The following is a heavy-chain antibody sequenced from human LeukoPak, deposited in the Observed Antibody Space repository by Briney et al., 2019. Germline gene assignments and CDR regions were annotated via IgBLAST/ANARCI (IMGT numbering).Heavy chain of an antibody. Sequence: PSETLSLTCTVSGGSISSGGYYWSWIRQHPGKGLEWIGYIYYSGSTYYNPSLKSRVTISVDTSKNQFSLKLSPVTAADTAVYYCARVSSGYYDFDYWGQGTLVTVSS. V-gene: IGHV4-31*03. D-gene: IGHD3-22*01. CDR2: IYYSGST. J-gene: IGHJ4*02. CDR1: GGSISSGGYY. CDR3: ARVSSGYYDFDY.